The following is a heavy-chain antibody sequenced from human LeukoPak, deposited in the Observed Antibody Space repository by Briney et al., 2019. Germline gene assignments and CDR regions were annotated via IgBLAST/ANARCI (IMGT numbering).Heavy chain of an antibody. D-gene: IGHD5-18*01. CDR2: INHSGST. CDR3: ARAPVDTAMVTNAFDI. J-gene: IGHJ3*02. CDR1: GGSISSSSYY. V-gene: IGHV4-39*07. Sequence: PSETLSLTCTVSGGSISSSSYYWSWIRQPPGKGLEWIGEINHSGSTNYNPSLKSRVTISVDTSKNQFSLKLSSVTAADTAVYYCARAPVDTAMVTNAFDIWGQGTMVTVSS.